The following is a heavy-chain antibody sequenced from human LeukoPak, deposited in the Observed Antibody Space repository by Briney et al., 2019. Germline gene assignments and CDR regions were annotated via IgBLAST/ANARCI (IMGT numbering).Heavy chain of an antibody. CDR2: IKTDGRST. V-gene: IGHV3-74*01. CDR3: AKDRSKKVVVAATSLDY. CDR1: GFTFSTYS. J-gene: IGHJ4*02. Sequence: GGSLRLSRAASGFTFSTYSMNWVRQAAGRVLVWVSRIKTDGRSTSYADSVKGRFTISRDNAKNTLYLQMNSLRAEDTAVYYCAKDRSKKVVVAATSLDYWGQGILVTVSS. D-gene: IGHD2-15*01.